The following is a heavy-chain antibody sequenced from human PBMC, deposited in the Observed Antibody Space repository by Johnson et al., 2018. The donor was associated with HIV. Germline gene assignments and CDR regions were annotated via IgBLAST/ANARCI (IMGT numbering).Heavy chain of an antibody. D-gene: IGHD5-18*01. CDR3: ARPYSEYIYAAFSL. CDR1: GFTFSNYG. CDR2: IRYDGDIT. V-gene: IGHV3-33*08. Sequence: QVQLVESGGGVVQPGRSLRLSCAASGFTFSNYGMHWVRQAPGKGLEWVAFIRYDGDITYYVDSVRGRFTISRDNAENSLILQMNSLRAEDTAVYYCARPYSEYIYAAFSLWGQGTMVTVSS. J-gene: IGHJ3*01.